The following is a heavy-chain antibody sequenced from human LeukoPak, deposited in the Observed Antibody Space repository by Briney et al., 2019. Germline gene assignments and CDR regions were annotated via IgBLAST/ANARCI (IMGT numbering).Heavy chain of an antibody. D-gene: IGHD5-24*01. CDR3: ARGGRWLHCDY. V-gene: IGHV3-7*01. CDR1: GFTFSSYW. J-gene: IGHJ4*02. CDR2: IKQDGSEK. Sequence: GGSLRLSCAASGFTFSSYWVSWVRQAPGKGLEWVANIKQDGSEKYYVDSVKGRFTISRDNAKNSLYLQMNSLRAEDTAVYYCARGGRWLHCDYWGQGTLVTVSS.